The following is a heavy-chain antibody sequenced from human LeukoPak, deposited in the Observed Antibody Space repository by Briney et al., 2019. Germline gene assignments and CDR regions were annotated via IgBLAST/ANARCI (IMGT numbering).Heavy chain of an antibody. V-gene: IGHV4-61*02. CDR3: ARVSGSYRWYFDY. CDR1: GGPISSGSYY. J-gene: IGHJ4*02. D-gene: IGHD1-26*01. CDR2: IYTSGST. Sequence: SETLSLTCTVSGGPISSGSYYWSWIRQPAGKGLEWIGRIYTSGSTNYNPSLKSRVTTSVDTSKNQFSLKLSSVTAADTAVYYCARVSGSYRWYFDYWGQGTLVTVSS.